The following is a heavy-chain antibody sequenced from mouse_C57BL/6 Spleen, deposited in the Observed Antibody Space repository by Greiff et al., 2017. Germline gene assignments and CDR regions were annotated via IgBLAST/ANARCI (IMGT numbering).Heavy chain of an antibody. CDR3: ARQRSNRGAMDY. D-gene: IGHD6-1*01. CDR2: ISSGGSYT. J-gene: IGHJ4*01. CDR1: GFTFSSYG. V-gene: IGHV5-6*01. Sequence: EVKLVESGGDLVKPGGSLKLSCAASGFTFSSYGMSWVRQTPDKRLAWVATISSGGSYTYYPDSVKGRFTISRDNAKNTLYLQMSSLKSEDTAMYYCARQRSNRGAMDYWGQGTSVTVSS.